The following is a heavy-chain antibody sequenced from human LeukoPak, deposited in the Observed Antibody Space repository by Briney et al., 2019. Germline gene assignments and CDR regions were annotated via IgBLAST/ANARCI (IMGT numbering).Heavy chain of an antibody. J-gene: IGHJ4*02. CDR3: AGDQAVYYNDSSGYRYLDD. Sequence: SQTLSLTCAVYGGSFSNYYWSWIRQPPARGLKWIGEINDSGRINYNPSLMSRVTVSVETSNNQFSLSLSSVTAADTAVYYCAGDQAVYYNDSSGYRYLDDWGQGTLVTVSS. D-gene: IGHD3-22*01. CDR1: GGSFSNYY. V-gene: IGHV4-34*01. CDR2: INDSGRI.